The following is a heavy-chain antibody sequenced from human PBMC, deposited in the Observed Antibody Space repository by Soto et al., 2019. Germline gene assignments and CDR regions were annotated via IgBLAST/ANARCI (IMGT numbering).Heavy chain of an antibody. J-gene: IGHJ6*02. V-gene: IGHV1-58*01. D-gene: IGHD4-4*01. Sequence: SVKVSCKASGFTFTSSAVQWVRQARGQRLEWIGWIVVGSGNTNYAQKFQERVTITRDMSTSTAYMELSSPRSEDTAVYYCAAPRDYSNYGYYYYYGMDVWGQGTTVTVSS. CDR1: GFTFTSSA. CDR3: AAPRDYSNYGYYYYYGMDV. CDR2: IVVGSGNT.